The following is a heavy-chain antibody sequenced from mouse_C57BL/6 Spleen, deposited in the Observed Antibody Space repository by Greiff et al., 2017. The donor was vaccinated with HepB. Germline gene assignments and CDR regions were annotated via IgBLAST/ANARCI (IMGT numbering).Heavy chain of an antibody. CDR1: GYSFTDYY. J-gene: IGHJ2*01. Sequence: QLVESGPELVKPGASVKISCKASGYSFTDYYMNWVKQSNGKSLEWIGVINPNYGTTSYNQKFKGKATLTVDKSSSTAYMQLNSLTSEDSAVYYGARDYYGSRYYFDYWGQGTTLTVSS. V-gene: IGHV1-39*01. CDR3: ARDYYGSRYYFDY. D-gene: IGHD1-1*01. CDR2: INPNYGTT.